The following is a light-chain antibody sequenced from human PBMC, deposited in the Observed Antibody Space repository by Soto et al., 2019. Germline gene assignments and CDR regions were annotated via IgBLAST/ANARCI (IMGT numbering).Light chain of an antibody. V-gene: IGKV1-39*01. CDR1: QSISRY. J-gene: IGKJ4*01. CDR3: QQSYNTPLS. CDR2: TAS. Sequence: DIQMTQSPSSLSASVGARVTITCRASQSISRYLNWYQQKPGEALNLLIYTASTLKSVVPSRFGGSEPVTDFTLTISSLQTKSFATSYGQQSYNTPLSSGGGTKVEIK.